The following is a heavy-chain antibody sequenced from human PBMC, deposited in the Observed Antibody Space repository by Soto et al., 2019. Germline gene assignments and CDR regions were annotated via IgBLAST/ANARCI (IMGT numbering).Heavy chain of an antibody. CDR2: INPNSGGT. CDR3: ARDSPHVLRFLYWLYTAPNPSSLDY. J-gene: IGHJ4*02. V-gene: IGHV1-2*02. Sequence: GASVKVSCKASGYTFTGYYMHWVRQAPGQGLEWMGWINPNSGGTNYAQKFQGRVTMTRDPSISTAYMELSRLRSDDTAVYYCARDSPHVLRFLYWLYTAPNPSSLDYWGQGTFVTVSS. D-gene: IGHD3-3*01. CDR1: GYTFTGYY.